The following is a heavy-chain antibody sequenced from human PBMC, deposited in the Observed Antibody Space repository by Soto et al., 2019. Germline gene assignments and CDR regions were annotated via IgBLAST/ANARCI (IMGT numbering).Heavy chain of an antibody. D-gene: IGHD6-13*01. CDR3: AREWSAAGHFYGMDV. CDR1: GYTFTSYD. J-gene: IGHJ6*02. CDR2: MNTNSDGT. V-gene: IGHV1-8*01. Sequence: ASVKVSCKTSGYTFTSYDINWVRQAPGQGLEWVGWMNTNSDGTRSAQKFRGRLTLTRDKSMRAVYMKLSNLRPDDTAVYYCAREWSAAGHFYGMDVWSQGTTVTVSS.